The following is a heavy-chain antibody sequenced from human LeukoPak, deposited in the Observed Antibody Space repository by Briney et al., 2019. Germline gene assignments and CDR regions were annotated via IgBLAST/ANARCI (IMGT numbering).Heavy chain of an antibody. Sequence: GGSLRLSCAASGFTFGNYDMHWVRQAPGKGLEWVAVILYDGSNKYYADSVKGRFTISRDNSKNTLYLQMNSLRAEDTAKYYCARDFYDSNSYYCGYWGQGALVTVSS. CDR2: ILYDGSNK. CDR1: GFTFGNYD. V-gene: IGHV3-30*03. CDR3: ARDFYDSNSYYCGY. J-gene: IGHJ4*02. D-gene: IGHD3-22*01.